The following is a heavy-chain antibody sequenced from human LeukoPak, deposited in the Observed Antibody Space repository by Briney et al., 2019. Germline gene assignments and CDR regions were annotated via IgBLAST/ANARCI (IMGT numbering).Heavy chain of an antibody. CDR2: LNAGNGRA. CDR1: GYTLITYA. CDR3: ARVYYYDSGGYHLGVDY. Sequence: ASVKVSCKASGYTLITYAMHWVRQAPGQRLEWMGWLNAGNGRAGYSQKFQGRVTITRDTSASTTYMELSSLRSEDTAVYYCARVYYYDSGGYHLGVDYWGQGTLVTVSS. J-gene: IGHJ4*02. V-gene: IGHV1-3*01. D-gene: IGHD3-22*01.